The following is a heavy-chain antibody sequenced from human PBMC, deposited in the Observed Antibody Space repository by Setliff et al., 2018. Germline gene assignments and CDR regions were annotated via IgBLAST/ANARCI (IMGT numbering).Heavy chain of an antibody. CDR1: GYSISSGYY. Sequence: SETLFLTCAVSGYSISSGYYWGWIRQPPGKGLEWIGSIYHSGSTYYNPSLKSRVTISVDTSKNQFSLKLSSVTAADTAVYYCARLYEFGELFSNYWGQGTQVTVSS. J-gene: IGHJ4*02. CDR3: ARLYEFGELFSNY. V-gene: IGHV4-38-2*01. D-gene: IGHD3-10*01. CDR2: IYHSGST.